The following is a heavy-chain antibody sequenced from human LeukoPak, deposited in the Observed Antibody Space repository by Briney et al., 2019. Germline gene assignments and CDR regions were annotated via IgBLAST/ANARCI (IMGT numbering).Heavy chain of an antibody. CDR3: ARDPLVPAAEGVFFGYFDY. V-gene: IGHV1-18*01. D-gene: IGHD2-2*01. CDR2: ISAYNGNT. CDR1: GYTFTSYG. J-gene: IGHJ4*02. Sequence: ASVKVSCKASGYTFTSYGISWVRQAPGQGLEWMGWISAYNGNTNYAQKLQGRVTITADKSTSTAYMELSSLRSEDTAVYYCARDPLVPAAEGVFFGYFDYWGQGTLVTVSS.